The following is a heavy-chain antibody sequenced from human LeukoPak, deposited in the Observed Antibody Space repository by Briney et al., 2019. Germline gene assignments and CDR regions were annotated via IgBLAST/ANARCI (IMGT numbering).Heavy chain of an antibody. CDR1: GFTFSSYS. Sequence: GGSLRLSCAASGFTFSSYSMNWVRQAPGKGLEWVSSISSSSSYIYYADSVKGRFTISRDNAKNSLYLQMNSLRAEDTAVYYCARDSYSGSYRGGNYFDYWGQGTLVTVSS. D-gene: IGHD1-26*01. CDR2: ISSSSSYI. V-gene: IGHV3-21*01. J-gene: IGHJ4*02. CDR3: ARDSYSGSYRGGNYFDY.